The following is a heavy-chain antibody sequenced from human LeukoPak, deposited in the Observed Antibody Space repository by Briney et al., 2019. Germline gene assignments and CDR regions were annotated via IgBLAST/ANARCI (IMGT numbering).Heavy chain of an antibody. J-gene: IGHJ4*02. CDR3: AKDYNWGIDY. Sequence: GGSLRLSCAASGFTFSTYNMHWVRQAPGKGLEWVAFILYDGRSTYYADSVRGRFTISRDNSKNTLDLQMNRLRVEDTAVYYCAKDYNWGIDYWGQGTLVTVSS. D-gene: IGHD7-27*01. CDR2: ILYDGRST. CDR1: GFTFSTYN. V-gene: IGHV3-30*02.